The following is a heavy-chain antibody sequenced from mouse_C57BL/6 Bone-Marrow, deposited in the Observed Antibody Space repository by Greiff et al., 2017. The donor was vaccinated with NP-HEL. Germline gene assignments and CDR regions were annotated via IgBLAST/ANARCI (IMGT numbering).Heavy chain of an antibody. D-gene: IGHD3-3*01. CDR3: ASGGRRFAY. V-gene: IGHV1-50*01. CDR2: IDPSDSYT. J-gene: IGHJ3*01. Sequence: VKLQESGAELVKPGASVKLSCKASGYTFTSYWMQWVKQRPGQGLEWIGEIDPSDSYTNYNQKFKGKATLTVDTSSSTAYMQLSSLTSEDSAVYYCASGGRRFAYWGQGTLVTVSA. CDR1: GYTFTSYW.